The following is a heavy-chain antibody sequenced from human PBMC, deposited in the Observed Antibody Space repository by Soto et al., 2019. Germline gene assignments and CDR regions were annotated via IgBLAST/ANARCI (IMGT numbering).Heavy chain of an antibody. V-gene: IGHV4-61*01. D-gene: IGHD2-8*01. CDR1: GGSVSSGSCY. CDR3: ARSPYGIDAFDI. Sequence: PSETLSLTCTVSGGSVSSGSCYWSWIRQPPGKGLEWIGYIYYSGSTNYNPSLKSRVTISVDTSKNQFSLKLSSVTAADTAVYYCARSPYGIDAFDIWGQGTMVTVSS. J-gene: IGHJ3*02. CDR2: IYYSGST.